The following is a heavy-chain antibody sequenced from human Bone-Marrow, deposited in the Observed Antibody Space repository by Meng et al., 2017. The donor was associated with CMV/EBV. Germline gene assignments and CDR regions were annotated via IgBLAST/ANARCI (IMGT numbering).Heavy chain of an antibody. CDR1: GFTFSGYA. J-gene: IGHJ3*02. CDR2: IFGRGDTT. V-gene: IGHV3-23*01. CDR3: ARDPSGSYLDGAFDI. D-gene: IGHD1-26*01. Sequence: GESLKISCAASGFTFSGYAMSWVRQAPGKGLEWVSTIFGRGDTTYYAESVKGRFTISRDNSKNTLYLQMNSLRAEDTAIYYCARDPSGSYLDGAFDIWGQGTMVTVSS.